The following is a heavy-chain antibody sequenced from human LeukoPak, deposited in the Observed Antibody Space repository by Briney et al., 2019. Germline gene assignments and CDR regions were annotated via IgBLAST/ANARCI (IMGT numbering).Heavy chain of an antibody. Sequence: PSETLSLTCAVYGGSFSGYYWSWIRQPPGKGLEWIGEINHSGSTNYNPSLKSRVTISVDTSKNQFSLKLSSVTAADTAVYYCARARVYDYVWGSYRPELDYWGQGTLVTVSS. D-gene: IGHD3-16*02. CDR3: ARARVYDYVWGSYRPELDY. CDR1: GGSFSGYY. CDR2: INHSGST. J-gene: IGHJ4*02. V-gene: IGHV4-34*01.